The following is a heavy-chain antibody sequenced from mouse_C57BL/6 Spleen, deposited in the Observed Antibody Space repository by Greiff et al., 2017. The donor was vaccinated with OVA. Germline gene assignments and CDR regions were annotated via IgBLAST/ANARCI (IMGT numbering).Heavy chain of an antibody. Sequence: EVQLQQSGPELVKPGASVKISCKASGYTFTDYYMNWVKQSHGKSLEWIGDINPNNGGTSYNQKFKGKATLTVDKSSSTAYMELRSLTSEDSAVYYCARKSNYAWFAYWGQGTLVTVSA. D-gene: IGHD2-5*01. CDR2: INPNNGGT. CDR1: GYTFTDYY. J-gene: IGHJ3*01. V-gene: IGHV1-26*01. CDR3: ARKSNYAWFAY.